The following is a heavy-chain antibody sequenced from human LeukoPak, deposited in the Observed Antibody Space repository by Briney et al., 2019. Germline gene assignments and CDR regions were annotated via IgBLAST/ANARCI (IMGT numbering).Heavy chain of an antibody. CDR3: ARAAGDFTYFDS. V-gene: IGHV4-30-4*08. CDR2: IFYIGTT. CDR1: GDSIGSSDSS. D-gene: IGHD2/OR15-2a*01. J-gene: IGHJ4*02. Sequence: PSETLSLIGTVSGDSIGSSDSSWSWIRQPPGKGLEWIGYIFYIGTTSHNASLKSRVTMSVDTSKNQFSLRMTSVTAADTAVYFCARAAGDFTYFDSWGQGTLVTVSP.